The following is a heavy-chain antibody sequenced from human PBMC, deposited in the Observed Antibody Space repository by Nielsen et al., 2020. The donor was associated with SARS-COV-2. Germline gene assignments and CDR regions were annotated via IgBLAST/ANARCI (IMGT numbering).Heavy chain of an antibody. D-gene: IGHD6-13*01. Sequence: GESLKISCAASGFTFSSYAMSWVRQAPGKGLEWVSAISGSGGSTYYADSVKGRFTISRDNSKNTLYLQMNSLRAEDTAVYYCASLGGSSWYFDYWGQGTLVTVSS. CDR2: ISGSGGST. V-gene: IGHV3-23*01. J-gene: IGHJ4*02. CDR1: GFTFSSYA. CDR3: ASLGGSSWYFDY.